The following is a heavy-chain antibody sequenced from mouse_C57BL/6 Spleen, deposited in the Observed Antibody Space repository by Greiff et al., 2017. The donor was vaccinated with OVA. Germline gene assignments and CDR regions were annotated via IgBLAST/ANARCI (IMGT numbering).Heavy chain of an antibody. CDR2: IFPGSGST. V-gene: IGHV1-75*01. CDR1: GYTFTDYY. Sequence: VQLQQSGPELVKPGASVKISCKASGYTFTDYYINWVKQRPGQGLEWIGWIFPGSGSTYYNEKFKGKATLTVDKSSSTAYMLLSSLTSEDSAVYFCASSSITTVVATDYAMDYWGQGTSVTVSS. CDR3: ASSSITTVVATDYAMDY. J-gene: IGHJ4*01. D-gene: IGHD1-1*01.